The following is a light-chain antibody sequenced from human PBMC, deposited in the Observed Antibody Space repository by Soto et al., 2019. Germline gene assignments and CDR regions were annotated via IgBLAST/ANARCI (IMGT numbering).Light chain of an antibody. J-gene: IGLJ2*01. Sequence: QSALTQPASVSGSPGQSITISCTGTSTDADSYNLVSWYQQHPGMAPRLMIYEANKRPSGVSNRFSGSIYGNTASLTISGLQAEDEADYYCCSFAESTTSFGGGTQLTVL. CDR1: STDADSYNL. CDR2: EAN. CDR3: CSFAESTTS. V-gene: IGLV2-23*01.